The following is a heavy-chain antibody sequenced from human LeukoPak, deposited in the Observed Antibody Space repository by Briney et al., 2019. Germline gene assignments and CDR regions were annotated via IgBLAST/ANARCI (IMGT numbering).Heavy chain of an antibody. CDR2: ISSSGSTI. Sequence: GGSLRLSYAASGFTFSSYEMNWFRQAPGKGLEWVSYISSSGSTIYYPDSVKGRFTISRHNAKRSLYLQMNSLRAEDTAVYYCARDLGGYGDYGTNFDYWGQGTLVTVSS. D-gene: IGHD4-17*01. J-gene: IGHJ4*02. V-gene: IGHV3-48*03. CDR1: GFTFSSYE. CDR3: ARDLGGYGDYGTNFDY.